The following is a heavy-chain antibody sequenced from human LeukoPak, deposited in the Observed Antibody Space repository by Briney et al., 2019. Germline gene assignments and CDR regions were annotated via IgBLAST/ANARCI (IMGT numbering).Heavy chain of an antibody. J-gene: IGHJ3*02. CDR3: ARRFDI. CDR2: IYSGGST. V-gene: IGHV3-53*01. Sequence: GGSLRLSCAASGFTVSSNYITSVRQAPGKGLEWVSVIYSGGSTYYADSVKGRFTISRDNSKNTLYLQMNSLRAEDTAVYYCARRFDIWGQGTMVTVSS. CDR1: GFTVSSNY.